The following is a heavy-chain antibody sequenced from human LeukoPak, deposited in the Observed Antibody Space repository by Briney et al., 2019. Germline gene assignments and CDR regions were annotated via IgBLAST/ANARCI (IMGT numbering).Heavy chain of an antibody. Sequence: PSETLSLTCDVSGASITSCCWSWVRQSAGKGLEWIGRLYTTGTTNYNPSLKSRVVMSGDSSKNQLSLTLTSVTAADTAVYYCVRDGANWEEHNDAFDPWGPVAPVTVSS. CDR2: LYTTGTT. V-gene: IGHV4-4*07. D-gene: IGHD1-26*01. CDR1: GASITSCC. CDR3: VRDGANWEEHNDAFDP. J-gene: IGHJ4*03.